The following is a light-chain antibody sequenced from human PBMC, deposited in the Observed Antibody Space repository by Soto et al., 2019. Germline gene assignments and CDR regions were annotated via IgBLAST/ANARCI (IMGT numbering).Light chain of an antibody. CDR2: EVS. V-gene: IGLV2-8*01. CDR3: SSYAGSNNRVYV. CDR1: SSDVGGYNY. J-gene: IGLJ1*01. Sequence: QSALTQPSSASGSPGQSVTISCTGTSSDVGGYNYVSWYQQHPGKAPKLMIYEVSKRPSGVPDRFSGSKSGNTASLTVSGLQAEDEADYYCSSYAGSNNRVYVFGTGTKVAVL.